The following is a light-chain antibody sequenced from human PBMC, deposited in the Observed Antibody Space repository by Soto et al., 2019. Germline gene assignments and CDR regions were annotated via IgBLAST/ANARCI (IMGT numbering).Light chain of an antibody. V-gene: IGLV2-14*01. CDR2: DVD. J-gene: IGLJ2*01. Sequence: QSALTQPASISGSPGQSITISCTGTNSDVGGYNYVSWYQQYPGKAPKLMIYDVDNRPSGVSYRFSGSKSGKTASLTISGLQAEDEADYYFSSYTTSSTVVFGGGTKLTVL. CDR1: NSDVGGYNY. CDR3: SSYTTSSTVV.